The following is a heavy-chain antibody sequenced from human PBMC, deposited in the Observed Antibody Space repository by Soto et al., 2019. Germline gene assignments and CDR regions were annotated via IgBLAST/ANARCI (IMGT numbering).Heavy chain of an antibody. J-gene: IGHJ4*02. Sequence: EEQLVESGGGLVQPGRSLRLSCAGSGFTFDDYTMHWVRQAPGKGLEWVAGITLSSRNIAYADSVKGRFTISRDNAKNSLYLQMSSPRPEDTALYYCAKGSGYYYPGSYIAYWGQGTLVTVSS. CDR1: GFTFDDYT. V-gene: IGHV3-9*01. CDR3: AKGSGYYYPGSYIAY. D-gene: IGHD3-22*01. CDR2: ITLSSRNI.